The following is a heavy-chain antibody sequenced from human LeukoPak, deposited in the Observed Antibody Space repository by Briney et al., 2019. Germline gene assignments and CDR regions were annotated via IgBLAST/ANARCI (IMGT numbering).Heavy chain of an antibody. Sequence: SETLSLTCTVSGGSISSSRYYWGWIRQPPGKGLEWIGSIYHSGSTYYNPSLKSRVTISVDTSKNQFSLKLSSVTAADTAVYYCAREARYYDSSGYDYWGQGTLVTVSS. D-gene: IGHD3-22*01. V-gene: IGHV4-39*07. CDR1: GGSISSSRYY. J-gene: IGHJ4*02. CDR2: IYHSGST. CDR3: AREARYYDSSGYDY.